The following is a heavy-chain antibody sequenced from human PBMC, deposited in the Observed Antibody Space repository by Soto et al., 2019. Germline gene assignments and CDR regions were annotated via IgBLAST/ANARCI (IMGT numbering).Heavy chain of an antibody. CDR3: VTEVHDTRGGFFDY. CDR2: IKSKGSGGTT. J-gene: IGHJ4*02. V-gene: IGHV3-15*01. Sequence: EVQLVESGGGLVKPGGSLRLSCAASGFTFSHAWMSWVRQAPGKGLEWVGRIKSKGSGGTTDFGAPVKGRFTISRDDSKNALYLQMDSLKTEDTAVFYCVTEVHDTRGGFFDYWGQGTLVTVSS. D-gene: IGHD3-16*01. CDR1: GFTFSHAW.